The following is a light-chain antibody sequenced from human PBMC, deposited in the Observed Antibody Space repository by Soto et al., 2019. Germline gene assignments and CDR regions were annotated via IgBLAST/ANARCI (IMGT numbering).Light chain of an antibody. Sequence: QSVLTQPASVYGSPGPSITIACTGTSSDVGGYNYVSWYQQHPDNAPKLMIYEVSNRPSGVSNRFSGPKSGNTASLTISGLQAEDVADYYCCSYICSSTLVVFGGGTKLTVL. CDR1: SSDVGGYNY. V-gene: IGLV2-14*01. CDR3: CSYICSSTLVV. J-gene: IGLJ2*01. CDR2: EVS.